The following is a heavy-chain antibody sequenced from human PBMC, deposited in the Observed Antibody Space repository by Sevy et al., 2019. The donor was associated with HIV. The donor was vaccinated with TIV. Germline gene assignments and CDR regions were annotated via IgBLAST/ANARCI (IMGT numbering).Heavy chain of an antibody. CDR1: GFSFRSYW. Sequence: GGSLRLSCAASGFSFRSYWMTWVRQAPGKGLEWVANIYQDGSEKYYVDSVKGRFTISRDNAKNSLYLQMNSLRAEDTAVYYCARERSYGDFRFPYYSGMDVWGQGTTVTVSS. CDR3: ARERSYGDFRFPYYSGMDV. V-gene: IGHV3-7*01. D-gene: IGHD4-17*01. CDR2: IYQDGSEK. J-gene: IGHJ6*02.